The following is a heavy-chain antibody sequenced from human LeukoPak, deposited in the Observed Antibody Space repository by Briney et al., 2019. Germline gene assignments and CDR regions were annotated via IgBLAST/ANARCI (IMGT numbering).Heavy chain of an antibody. CDR3: ARVIRIQLWLPLDV. D-gene: IGHD5-18*01. Sequence: ASVKVSCKASGYTFTDYCFHWVRQAPGQGLEWMGWIKLYSGDTNYAQKFQGRVTMTRDTSISTAYMELSRLRSDDTAVYYCARVIRIQLWLPLDVWGKGTTVTVSS. CDR1: GYTFTDYC. CDR2: IKLYSGDT. J-gene: IGHJ6*04. V-gene: IGHV1-2*02.